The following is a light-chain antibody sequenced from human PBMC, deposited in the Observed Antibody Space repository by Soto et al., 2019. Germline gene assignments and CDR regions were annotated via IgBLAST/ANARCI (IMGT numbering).Light chain of an antibody. V-gene: IGKV3-20*01. CDR1: QSVTTNY. CDR3: QQYGSSHPYT. CDR2: GSS. Sequence: EVVLTQSPGTLSLSPGERATLSCRASQSVTTNYFAWYQQKPGQAPRLLIFGSSDRATGIPDRFSGSGSGTEFTLTISRLEPEDFAVYYCQQYGSSHPYTFGQGTKLEIK. J-gene: IGKJ2*01.